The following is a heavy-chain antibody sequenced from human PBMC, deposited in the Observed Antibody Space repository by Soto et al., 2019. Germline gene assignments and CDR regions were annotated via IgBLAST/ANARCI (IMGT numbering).Heavy chain of an antibody. Sequence: QVQLVQSGAEVKKPGSSVKVSCKASGGAFSSYAISWVRQAPGQGLEWMGGNLPLVNISNYEQKFQGRVTMTADEPTSTAYMDLSNLTSEDTAVYYCARWRIGYGSWYFDLWGRGTLITVSS. CDR2: NLPLVNIS. V-gene: IGHV1-69*01. J-gene: IGHJ2*01. CDR1: GGAFSSYA. D-gene: IGHD3-10*01. CDR3: ARWRIGYGSWYFDL.